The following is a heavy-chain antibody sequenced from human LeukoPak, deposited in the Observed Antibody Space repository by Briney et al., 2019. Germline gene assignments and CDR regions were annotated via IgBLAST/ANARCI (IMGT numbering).Heavy chain of an antibody. J-gene: IGHJ4*02. CDR2: IKQDGSEK. CDR3: ARDGFVGAADY. V-gene: IGHV3-7*01. CDR1: EFIFSGYW. D-gene: IGHD6-13*01. Sequence: PGGSLRLSCAASEFIFSGYWMNLVRQAPGKGLEWVSNIKQDGSEKQYVDSVRGRFTISRDNAKNSLYLQMNSLRVEDTAVYYCARDGFVGAADYWGQGTLVTVSS.